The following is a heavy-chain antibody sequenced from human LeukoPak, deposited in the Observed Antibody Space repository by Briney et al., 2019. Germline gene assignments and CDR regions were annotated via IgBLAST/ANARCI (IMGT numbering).Heavy chain of an antibody. J-gene: IGHJ5*02. D-gene: IGHD6-13*01. CDR3: AKDLTAAASLRVDP. CDR1: GFTFSTYA. CDR2: ITSSGGST. V-gene: IGHV3-23*01. Sequence: GGSLRLSCTTSGFTFSTYAMSWVRQAPGKGLEWVPAITSSGGSTFYADSVKGRFTISRDNSKNTLYLQMNSLRVEDTAIYYCAKDLTAAASLRVDPWGQGTLVTVSS.